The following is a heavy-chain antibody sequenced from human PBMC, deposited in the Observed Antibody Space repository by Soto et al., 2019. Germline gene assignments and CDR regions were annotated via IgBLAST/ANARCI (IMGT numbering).Heavy chain of an antibody. V-gene: IGHV3-30*18. Sequence: QVQLVESGGGVVQPGRSLRLSCAASGFTFSSYGMHWVRQAPGKGLEWVAVISYDGSNKYYADSVKGRFTISRDNAKNPKYLQRNSLEAEDRAVYYCAKDLLRPGRAYGMDVWGQGTTVTVS. J-gene: IGHJ6*02. CDR1: GFTFSSYG. CDR2: ISYDGSNK. CDR3: AKDLLRPGRAYGMDV.